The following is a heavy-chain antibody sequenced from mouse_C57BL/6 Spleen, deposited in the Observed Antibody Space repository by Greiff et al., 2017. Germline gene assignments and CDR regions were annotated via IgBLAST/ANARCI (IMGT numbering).Heavy chain of an antibody. CDR3: ARSYYYGSSYGFAY. V-gene: IGHV1-64*01. CDR2: IHPNSGST. J-gene: IGHJ3*01. CDR1: GYTFTSYW. D-gene: IGHD1-1*01. Sequence: QVQLQQPGAELVKPGASVKLSCKASGYTFTSYWMHWVKQRPGQGLGWIGMIHPNSGSTNYNEKFKSKATLTVDKSSSTAYMQLSSLTSEDSAVYYCARSYYYGSSYGFAYWGQGTLVTVSA.